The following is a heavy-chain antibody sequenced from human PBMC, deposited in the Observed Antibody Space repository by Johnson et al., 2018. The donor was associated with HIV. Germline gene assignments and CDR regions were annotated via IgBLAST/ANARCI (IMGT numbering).Heavy chain of an antibody. Sequence: VQLVESGGGVVQPGRSLRLSCVASGFTVISNHMSWVRQAPGKGLEWVSVIYSGDRTNYADSVTGRFTISRDNSNNTLYLHMSSLRAEDTAVYYCAKVRRRGDVEMATIVDAFDAWGQGTMVTVSS. CDR2: IYSGDRT. V-gene: IGHV3-53*01. CDR3: AKVRRRGDVEMATIVDAFDA. D-gene: IGHD5-24*01. CDR1: GFTVISNH. J-gene: IGHJ3*01.